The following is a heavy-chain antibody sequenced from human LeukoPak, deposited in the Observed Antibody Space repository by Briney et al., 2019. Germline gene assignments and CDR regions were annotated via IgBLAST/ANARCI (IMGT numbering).Heavy chain of an antibody. J-gene: IGHJ4*02. Sequence: SETLSLTCTVSGGSISSGDYYWSWIRQPPGKGLEWIGYIYYSGSTYYNPSLKSRVTISVDTSKNQFSLKLSSVTAADTAVYYCARDDLEGGFDYWGQGTLVTVSS. CDR2: IYYSGST. CDR3: ARDDLEGGFDY. D-gene: IGHD3-3*01. CDR1: GGSISSGDYY. V-gene: IGHV4-30-4*02.